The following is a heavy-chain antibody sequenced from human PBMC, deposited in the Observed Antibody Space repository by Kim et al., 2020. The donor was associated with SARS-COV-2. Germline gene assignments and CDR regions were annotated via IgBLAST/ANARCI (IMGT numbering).Heavy chain of an antibody. CDR1: GGSISSYY. CDR2: IYYSGST. Sequence: SETLSLTCTVSGGSISSYYWSWIRQPPGKGLEWIGYIYYSGSTNYNPSLKSRVTISVDKSKNQVSLKLSSVTAADTAVYYCARHEWGLQPFDYWGQGTLVTVSS. V-gene: IGHV4-59*08. J-gene: IGHJ4*02. CDR3: ARHEWGLQPFDY. D-gene: IGHD1-26*01.